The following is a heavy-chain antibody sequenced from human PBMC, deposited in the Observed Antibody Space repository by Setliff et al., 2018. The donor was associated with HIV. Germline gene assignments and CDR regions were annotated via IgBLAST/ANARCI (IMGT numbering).Heavy chain of an antibody. D-gene: IGHD3-22*01. Sequence: GFTFSNYEMNWVRQAPGKGLEWVSYISSSGTTIYYADSVKGRFTISRDNAKNSLYLQMNSLRAEDTAVYYCARPNYYDSSGSFDYWGQGTLVTAPQ. CDR1: GFTFSNYE. CDR2: ISSSGTTI. V-gene: IGHV3-48*03. CDR3: ARPNYYDSSGSFDY. J-gene: IGHJ4*02.